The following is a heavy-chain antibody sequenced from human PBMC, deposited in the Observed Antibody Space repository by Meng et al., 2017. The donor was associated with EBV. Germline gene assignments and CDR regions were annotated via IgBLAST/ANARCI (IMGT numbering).Heavy chain of an antibody. J-gene: IGHJ4*02. D-gene: IGHD6-6*01. Sequence: QITFKESGPTLVKPTQTPTLTCTFSGFSLSTRGVGVGWTRQPPGKALEWLALIYWDDDKRYSPSLKSRLTITKDTSKNQVVLTMTNMDPVDAATYYCAHIIAARPFDYWGQGTLVTVSS. CDR2: IYWDDDK. V-gene: IGHV2-5*02. CDR1: GFSLSTRGVG. CDR3: AHIIAARPFDY.